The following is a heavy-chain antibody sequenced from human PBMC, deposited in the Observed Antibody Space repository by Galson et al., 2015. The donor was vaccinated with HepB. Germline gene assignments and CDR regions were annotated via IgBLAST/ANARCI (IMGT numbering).Heavy chain of an antibody. CDR1: GGSIVSSSHY. CDR2: IYYGGSGTT. V-gene: IGHV4-39*01. J-gene: IGHJ4*02. D-gene: IGHD2-2*01. CDR3: ARPRYCSSATCTAAFDS. Sequence: ETLSLTCTVSGGSIVSSSHYWGWVRQPPGKGLEWIGRIYYGGSGTTLYNPSLPGRGTISVDPTRTQFSLALRSVTAADTAVYYCARPRYCSSATCTAAFDSWGQGTLVTVSS.